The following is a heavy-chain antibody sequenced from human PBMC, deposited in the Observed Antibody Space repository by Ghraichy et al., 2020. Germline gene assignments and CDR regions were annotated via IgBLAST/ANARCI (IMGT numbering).Heavy chain of an antibody. J-gene: IGHJ5*02. CDR1: GFTFTDYY. V-gene: IGHV3-72*01. CDR3: ARNARPGSTWAWLDP. Sequence: GSLRLSCAASGFTFTDYYMDWVRQAPGKGLEWVGRSRNKPNGYTTEYAASVKGRFTISRDDSKNSVYLQMNSLKTEDTAVYYCARNARPGSTWAWLDPWGQGTLVTVSS. CDR2: SRNKPNGYTT. D-gene: IGHD1-7*01.